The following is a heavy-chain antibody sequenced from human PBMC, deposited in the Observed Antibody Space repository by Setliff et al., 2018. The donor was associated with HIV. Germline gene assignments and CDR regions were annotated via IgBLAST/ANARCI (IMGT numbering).Heavy chain of an antibody. D-gene: IGHD2-15*01. CDR3: AADRIVLGDY. V-gene: IGHV3-9*01. J-gene: IGHJ4*02. CDR2: LSWNSDDI. CDR1: GFTFRSYA. Sequence: SLRLSCAASGFTFRSYAMSWVRQAPGKGLEWVSGLSWNSDDIDYVDSVRGRFTISRDNAKNTLYLQMNSLRVEDTAVYYCAADRIVLGDYWGQGTLVTVSS.